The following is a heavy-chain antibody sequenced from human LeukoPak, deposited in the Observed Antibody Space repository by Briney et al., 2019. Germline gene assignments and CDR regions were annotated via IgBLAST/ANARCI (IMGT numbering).Heavy chain of an antibody. D-gene: IGHD3-10*01. CDR2: IRYDGSNK. Sequence: GGSLRLSCAASGFTFSSYGMHWVRQAPGKGLEWVAFIRYDGSNKYYADSVKGRFTISRDNSKNTLYLQMNSLRAEDTAVYYCANDRFGEGSPSDYWGQGTLVTVSS. V-gene: IGHV3-30*02. J-gene: IGHJ4*02. CDR3: ANDRFGEGSPSDY. CDR1: GFTFSSYG.